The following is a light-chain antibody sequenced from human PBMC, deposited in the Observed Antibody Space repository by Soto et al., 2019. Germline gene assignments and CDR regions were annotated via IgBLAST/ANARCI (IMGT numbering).Light chain of an antibody. V-gene: IGKV3-15*01. CDR3: QQYDNWPWT. J-gene: IGKJ5*01. CDR2: GAS. Sequence: EIVMTQSPATLSVSPGGRATLSCRASQSISDTLAWYQQKPGQAPRLLIHGASTRAPGFPARFSGSGAGTDFTLTISSLQSEDLAVYYCQQYDNWPWTFGQGTRLEIK. CDR1: QSISDT.